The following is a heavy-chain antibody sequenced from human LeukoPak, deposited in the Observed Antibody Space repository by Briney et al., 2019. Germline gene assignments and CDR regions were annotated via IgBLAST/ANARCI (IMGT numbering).Heavy chain of an antibody. Sequence: GASVKVSCEASGYMFSSYGINWVRQAPGQGLEWMGWISGYNGNTNYAQKLQGRVTMTTDTSTSTAYMELSSLRSEDTAVYYCAYDILTGYYEGENWFDPWGQGTLVTVSS. CDR2: ISGYNGNT. CDR1: GYMFSSYG. CDR3: AYDILTGYYEGENWFDP. J-gene: IGHJ5*02. D-gene: IGHD3-9*01. V-gene: IGHV1-18*01.